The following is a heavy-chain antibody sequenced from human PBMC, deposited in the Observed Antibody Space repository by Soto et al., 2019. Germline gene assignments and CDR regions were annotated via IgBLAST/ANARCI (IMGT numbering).Heavy chain of an antibody. J-gene: IGHJ4*02. Sequence: EVQLVESGGGLVQPGGSLRLCCAASGFTFSNYAMNWVRQAPGKGVEWVSYISHKSSAIYHSGCVKGRFTISRDNAKNTLYLQMNSLRDEDTAVYYCARYPYSSNTVTIMDYWGEATLVTVCS. D-gene: IGHD4-17*01. CDR2: ISHKSSAI. CDR3: ARYPYSSNTVTIMDY. V-gene: IGHV3-48*02. CDR1: GFTFSNYA.